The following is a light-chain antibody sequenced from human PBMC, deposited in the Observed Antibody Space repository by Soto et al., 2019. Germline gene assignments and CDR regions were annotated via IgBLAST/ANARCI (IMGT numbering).Light chain of an antibody. CDR2: GAS. CDR3: PQSYTTPRT. V-gene: IGKV1-39*01. CDR1: QNIRTY. Sequence: QMTQSPSSLSASVGARVTITCRASQNIRTYLNWYQQKPGKAPSLLIYGASTLQSGVPSRFSGSGSATDFTLTITSLQPEDFATYYCPQSYTTPRTFGQGTKVEIK. J-gene: IGKJ1*01.